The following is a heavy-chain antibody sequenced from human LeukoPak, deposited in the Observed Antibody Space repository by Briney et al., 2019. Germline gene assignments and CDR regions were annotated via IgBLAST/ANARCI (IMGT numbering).Heavy chain of an antibody. CDR3: ARHSEWELPTDNWFDP. CDR2: INPNSGGT. V-gene: IGHV1-2*02. D-gene: IGHD1-26*01. J-gene: IGHJ5*02. Sequence: ASVKVSCKASGYTFTGYYMHWVRQAPGQGLEWMGWINPNSGGTNYAQKFQGRVTMTRDTSISTAYMELSRLRPDDTAVYYCARHSEWELPTDNWFDPWGQGTLVTVSS. CDR1: GYTFTGYY.